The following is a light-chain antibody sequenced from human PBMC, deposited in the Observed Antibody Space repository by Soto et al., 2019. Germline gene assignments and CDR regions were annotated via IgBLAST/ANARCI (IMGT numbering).Light chain of an antibody. CDR3: QQYNIYPLT. J-gene: IGKJ4*01. V-gene: IGKV1D-16*01. CDR2: AAS. Sequence: DVQMTQSPSSLSASVGDRVTITCRASQDLNSYLAWYQQKPGNAPKSLIYAASSLQTGVPSRFIGSESGTDFTLTISNLQPEGSATYYCQQYNIYPLTFGGGTKVEIK. CDR1: QDLNSY.